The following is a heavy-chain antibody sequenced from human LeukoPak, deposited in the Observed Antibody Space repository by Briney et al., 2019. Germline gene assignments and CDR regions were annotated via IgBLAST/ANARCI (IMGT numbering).Heavy chain of an antibody. V-gene: IGHV1-2*06. J-gene: IGHJ4*02. CDR1: GYTFTCYY. CDR2: INPNSGDT. Sequence: ASVKVSCIASGYTFTCYYLHWVRQARGQGLEWMGRINPNSGDTNSPQNLQGRVTMTRDTSISTAYMELSSLRSDDTAVYYCAREYSSSLPCDYWGQGTLVTVSS. D-gene: IGHD6-6*01. CDR3: AREYSSSLPCDY.